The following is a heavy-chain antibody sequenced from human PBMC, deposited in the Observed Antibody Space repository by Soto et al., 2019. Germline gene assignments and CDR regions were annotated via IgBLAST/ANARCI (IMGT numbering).Heavy chain of an antibody. CDR1: GDSVSSNSTA. V-gene: IGHV6-1*01. CDR2: TYYRSKWYN. CDR3: ARDPYYDFWSGYSDAFDI. D-gene: IGHD3-3*01. Sequence: PSQTLSLTCAISGDSVSSNSTAWNWIRQSPSRGLEWLGRTYYRSKWYNDYAVSVKSRITINPDTSKNQFSLQLNSVAPEDTAVYYFARDPYYDFWSGYSDAFDIWGQGTMVTVSS. J-gene: IGHJ3*02.